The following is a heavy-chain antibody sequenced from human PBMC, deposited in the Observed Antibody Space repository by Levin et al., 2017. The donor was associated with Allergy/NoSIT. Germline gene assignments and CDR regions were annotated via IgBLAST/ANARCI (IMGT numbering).Heavy chain of an antibody. Sequence: PGGSLRLSCAASGFTFNNAWMSWVRQAPGKGLEWVGRIKSKSDGGTTDYAAPVKGRFTISRDDSENTLYLQMNSLKTDDTALYYCIVVAVGGTRKDVWGQGTTVTVSS. D-gene: IGHD2-15*01. J-gene: IGHJ6*02. CDR1: GFTFNNAW. CDR3: IVVAVGGTRKDV. CDR2: IKSKSDGGTT. V-gene: IGHV3-15*01.